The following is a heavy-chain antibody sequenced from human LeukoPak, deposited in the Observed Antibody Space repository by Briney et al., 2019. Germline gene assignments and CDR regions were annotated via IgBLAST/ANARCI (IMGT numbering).Heavy chain of an antibody. D-gene: IGHD4-11*01. Sequence: SETLSLTCTVSGGSISSGGYYWSWIRQPPGKGLEWIGYIYHSGSTYYNPSLKSRVTISVDRSKNQFSLKLSSVTAADTAVYYCARVRTTNWYFDYWGQGTLVTVSS. J-gene: IGHJ4*02. V-gene: IGHV4-30-2*01. CDR2: IYHSGST. CDR1: GGSISSGGYY. CDR3: ARVRTTNWYFDY.